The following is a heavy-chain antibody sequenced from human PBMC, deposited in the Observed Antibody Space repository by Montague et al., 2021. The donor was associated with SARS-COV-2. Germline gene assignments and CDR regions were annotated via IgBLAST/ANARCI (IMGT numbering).Heavy chain of an antibody. J-gene: IGHJ4*02. D-gene: IGHD2-21*01. Sequence: SETLSLTCTVSGGSISSTSYYWGWVRQPPGKGLERIGSIYHSGSAYYNPSLKSRVTISIDTSKNQFSLKLSSVTAADTAVYYCARVPDCESSWSGDYWGQGTLVTVSS. CDR1: GGSISSTSYY. CDR3: ARVPDCESSWSGDY. V-gene: IGHV4-39*01. CDR2: IYHSGSA.